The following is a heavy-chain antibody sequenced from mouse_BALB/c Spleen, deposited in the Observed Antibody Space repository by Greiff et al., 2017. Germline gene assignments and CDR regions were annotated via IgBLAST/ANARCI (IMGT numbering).Heavy chain of an antibody. D-gene: IGHD4-1*01. CDR2: ISYSGST. J-gene: IGHJ4*01. Sequence: EVKLQESGPGLVKPSQSLSLTCTVTGYSITSDYAWNWIRQFPGNKLEWMGYISYSGSTSYNPSLKSRISITRDTSKNQFFLQLNSVTTEDTATYYCARGRTGNAMDYWGQGTSVTVSS. V-gene: IGHV3-2*02. CDR1: GYSITSDYA. CDR3: ARGRTGNAMDY.